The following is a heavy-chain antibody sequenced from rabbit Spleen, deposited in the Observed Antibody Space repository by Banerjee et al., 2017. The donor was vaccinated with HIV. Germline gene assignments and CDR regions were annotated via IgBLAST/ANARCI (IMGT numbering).Heavy chain of an antibody. Sequence: EQLEESGGGLVKPEGSLTLTCTASGFSFSNKAVMCWVHQAPGKGLEWIACIDSGSSGFTYFASWAKGRFTISKSSSTSVTLQMTSLTAADTATYFCARDSGSSFSSYGMDLWGPGTLVTVS. J-gene: IGHJ6*01. CDR2: IDSGSSGFT. CDR1: GFSFSNKAV. CDR3: ARDSGSSFSSYGMDL. D-gene: IGHD8-1*01. V-gene: IGHV1S45*01.